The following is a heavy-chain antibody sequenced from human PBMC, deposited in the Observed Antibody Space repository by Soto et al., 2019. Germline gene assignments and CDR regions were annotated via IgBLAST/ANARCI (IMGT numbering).Heavy chain of an antibody. J-gene: IGHJ4*02. CDR1: GFTFSSYG. Sequence: GGSLRLSCAASGFTFSSYGMHWVRQAPGKGLEWVAVIWYDGSNKYYADSVKGRFTISRDNSKNTLYLQMNSLRAEDTAVYYCARDKKYCSSTSCHPLFDYWGQGTLVTVSS. CDR3: ARDKKYCSSTSCHPLFDY. V-gene: IGHV3-33*01. D-gene: IGHD2-2*01. CDR2: IWYDGSNK.